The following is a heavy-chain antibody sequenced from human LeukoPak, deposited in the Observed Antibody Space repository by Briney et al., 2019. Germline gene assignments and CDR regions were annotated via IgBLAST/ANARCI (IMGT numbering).Heavy chain of an antibody. J-gene: IGHJ5*02. Sequence: GGSLRLSCAASGFTFSSYAMSWVRQTPGKGLEWVSAISGSGGSTYYADSVKGRFTISRDNSKNTLYLQMNSLRAEDTAVYYCAKGPPMYSSGWYVPNWFDPWGQGTLVTVSS. CDR1: GFTFSSYA. CDR3: AKGPPMYSSGWYVPNWFDP. CDR2: ISGSGGST. D-gene: IGHD6-19*01. V-gene: IGHV3-23*01.